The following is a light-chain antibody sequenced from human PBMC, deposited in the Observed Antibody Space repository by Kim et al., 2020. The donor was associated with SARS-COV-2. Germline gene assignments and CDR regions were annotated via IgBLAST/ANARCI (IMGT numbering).Light chain of an antibody. J-gene: IGLJ3*02. CDR3: QAWDSSTAWV. V-gene: IGLV3-1*01. CDR1: ISGDKS. CDR2: QDS. Sequence: TARHTFYGDISGDKSACWYQQTAGQSPVRVIEQDSKRPSGLPGRFSGSNSGNTATLTISGTQAMDEADYYCQAWDSSTAWVFGGGTQLTVL.